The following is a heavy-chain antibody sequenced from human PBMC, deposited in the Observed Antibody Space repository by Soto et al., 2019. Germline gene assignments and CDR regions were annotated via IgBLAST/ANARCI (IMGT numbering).Heavy chain of an antibody. CDR2: INPSGGST. Sequence: GASVKVSCKASGYTFTSYYMHWVRQAPGQGLEWMGIINPSGGSTSYAQKFQGRVTMTRDTSTSTVYMELSSLRSEDTAVYYCARGPSIITMIVVVPSYDYWGQGSLVTVSS. CDR1: GYTFTSYY. J-gene: IGHJ4*02. CDR3: ARGPSIITMIVVVPSYDY. V-gene: IGHV1-46*01. D-gene: IGHD3-22*01.